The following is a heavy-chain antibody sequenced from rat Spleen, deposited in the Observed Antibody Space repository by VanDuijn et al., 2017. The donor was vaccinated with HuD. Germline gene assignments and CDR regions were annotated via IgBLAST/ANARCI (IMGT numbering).Heavy chain of an antibody. CDR3: ARPNY. CDR1: GFSLTSYT. CDR2: ISSGGST. V-gene: IGHV2-6*01. J-gene: IGHJ2*01. Sequence: QVQLKESGPGLVQPSQTLSLTCTVSGFSLTSYTVSWFRQPPGKGLEWIAAISSGGSTYYNSALKSRLSISRDTSKSQVFLKMNSLQTEDTAMYFCARPNYWGQGVMVTVSS.